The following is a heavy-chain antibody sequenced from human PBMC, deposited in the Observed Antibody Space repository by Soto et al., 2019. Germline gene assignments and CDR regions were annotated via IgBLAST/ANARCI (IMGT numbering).Heavy chain of an antibody. V-gene: IGHV4-30-2*01. CDR1: GGSINSGGYS. CDR3: ARGGKYDDSSGSSWFDL. Sequence: SETLSLTCTVSGGSINSGGYSWTWIRQPPGKGLEWIGFIYHTGTTYYNPSLKSRVTISVDRSKNQFSLKLNSVTAADTAVYYCARGGKYDDSSGSSWFDLWGEGALVTVAS. J-gene: IGHJ5*02. D-gene: IGHD3-22*01. CDR2: IYHTGTT.